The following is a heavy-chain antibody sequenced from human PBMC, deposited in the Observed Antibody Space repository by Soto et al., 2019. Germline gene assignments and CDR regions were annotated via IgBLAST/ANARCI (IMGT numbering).Heavy chain of an antibody. J-gene: IGHJ4*01. CDR1: GFTFSNAR. CDR3: ARSYHTYYFDY. D-gene: IGHD3-10*01. V-gene: IGHV3-15*07. Sequence: EVQLVESGGGLVKPGGSLRLSCGGSGFTFSNARMNWVRQAPGKGLEWVGRIKSKSDGGTTDYATPVKGRFTISRDDSKNMLYLQMTRLKTEDTAMYYCARSYHTYYFDYWGRGTLVTVSS. CDR2: IKSKSDGGTT.